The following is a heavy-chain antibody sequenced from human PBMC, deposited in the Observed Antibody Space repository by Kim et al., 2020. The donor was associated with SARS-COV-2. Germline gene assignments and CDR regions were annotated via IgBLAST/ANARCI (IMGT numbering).Heavy chain of an antibody. J-gene: IGHJ6*02. Sequence: SGPTLVNPTQTLTLTCTFSGFSLSTSGVGVGWIRQPPGKALEWLALIYWDDDKRYSPSLKSRLTITKDTSKNQVVLTMTNMDPVDTATYYCAHRLIAGEYYDILTGPPDYYGMDVWGQGTTVTVSS. V-gene: IGHV2-5*02. CDR1: GFSLSTSGVG. D-gene: IGHD3-9*01. CDR2: IYWDDDK. CDR3: AHRLIAGEYYDILTGPPDYYGMDV.